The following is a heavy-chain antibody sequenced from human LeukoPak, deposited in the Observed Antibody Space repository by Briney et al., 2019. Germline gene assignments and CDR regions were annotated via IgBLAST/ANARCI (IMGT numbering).Heavy chain of an antibody. V-gene: IGHV4-59*01. CDR2: IYYSGST. J-gene: IGHJ6*01. CDR1: GGSISSYH. Sequence: PSETLSLTCTVSGGSISSYHWSWIRQPPGKGLEWIGYIYYSGSTNYNPSLKSRVTISVDTSKNQFSLKLSSVTAADTAVYYCARGPEDIVVVPAAKNHYYYYGMDVWGQGTTVTVSS. CDR3: ARGPEDIVVVPAAKNHYYYYGMDV. D-gene: IGHD2-2*01.